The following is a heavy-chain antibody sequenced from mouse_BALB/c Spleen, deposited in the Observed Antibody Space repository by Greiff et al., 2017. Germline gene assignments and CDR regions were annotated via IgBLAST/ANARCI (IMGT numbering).Heavy chain of an antibody. Sequence: QVQLQQPGAELVKPGASVKLSCKASGYTFTSYWMHWVKQRPGQGLEWIGEIDPSDSYTNYNQKFKGKATLTVDKSSSTAYMQLSSLTSEDSAVYYCARSGYRGYFDYWGQGTTLTVSS. CDR2: IDPSDSYT. J-gene: IGHJ2*01. D-gene: IGHD2-12*01. V-gene: IGHV1-69*02. CDR3: ARSGYRGYFDY. CDR1: GYTFTSYW.